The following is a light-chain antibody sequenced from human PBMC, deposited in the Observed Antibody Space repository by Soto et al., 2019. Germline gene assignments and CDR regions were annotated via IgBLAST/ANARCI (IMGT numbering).Light chain of an antibody. V-gene: IGLV2-14*01. Sequence: QSALTQPASVSGSPGQSITISCTGTSSDVGGYNYVSWYQQHPGKAPKLMIYDVSNRPSGVSNRFSGSKSGNTASRTISGLQAEDEGHDYCSSYIKSSACVVFGGRAKRTVL. J-gene: IGLJ2*01. CDR2: DVS. CDR3: SSYIKSSACVV. CDR1: SSDVGGYNY.